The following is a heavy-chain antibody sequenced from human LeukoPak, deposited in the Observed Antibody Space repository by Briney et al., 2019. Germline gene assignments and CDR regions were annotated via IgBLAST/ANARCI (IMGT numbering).Heavy chain of an antibody. CDR3: ADYGVSGVRNNFY. D-gene: IGHD3-3*01. V-gene: IGHV3-23*01. Sequence: GGSLRLSCAASGLAFSSYAMSWVRQAPGKGLEWVSTISVASNTFYADSVKGRFTISRNNSRNTVYLQMTSLRADDTAVYYCADYGVSGVRNNFYWGQGTLVTVSS. CDR2: ISVASNT. J-gene: IGHJ4*02. CDR1: GLAFSSYA.